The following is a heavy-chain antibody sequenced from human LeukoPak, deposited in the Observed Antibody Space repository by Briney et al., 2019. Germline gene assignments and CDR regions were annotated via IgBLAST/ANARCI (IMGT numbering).Heavy chain of an antibody. Sequence: PGGSLSLSCAASGFTFSSYAMSWVRQAPGKGLEWVSSINDSGDSTHYADSVKGRFTISRDNSKNTLYLLMNNLRAEDTAIFYCATAYCSSTSCPTWGQGTLVTVSS. D-gene: IGHD2-2*01. J-gene: IGHJ5*02. CDR1: GFTFSSYA. CDR2: INDSGDST. CDR3: ATAYCSSTSCPT. V-gene: IGHV3-23*01.